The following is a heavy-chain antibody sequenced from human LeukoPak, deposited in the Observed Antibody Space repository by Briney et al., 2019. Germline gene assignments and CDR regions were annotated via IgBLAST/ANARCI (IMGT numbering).Heavy chain of an antibody. CDR2: IKQEGSEK. CDR1: GFTFSSYW. Sequence: GGSLRLSCAASGFTFSSYWMSWVRQAPGKGLEWVANIKQEGSEKYYVDSVKGRFTICRDNARNSLYLQMNNLGAEDTAVYYCARLVREVTNFESWGQGTLVTVSS. V-gene: IGHV3-7*01. J-gene: IGHJ4*02. CDR3: ARLVREVTNFES. D-gene: IGHD3-10*01.